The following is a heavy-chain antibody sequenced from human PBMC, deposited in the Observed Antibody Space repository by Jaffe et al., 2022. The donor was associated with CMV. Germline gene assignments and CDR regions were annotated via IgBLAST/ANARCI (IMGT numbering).Heavy chain of an antibody. CDR2: ISYDGSFT. CDR3: AKAIYYDDRDFDS. J-gene: IGHJ4*02. Sequence: QVQLVESGGGVVQPGRSLRLSCAASGFTFISNAMHWVRQAPGRGLEWVAVISYDGSFTDYADSVKGRFTISRDISKNTVYLQMNSLSAEDTAVYYCAKAIYYDDRDFDSWGQGTLVTVSS. CDR1: GFTFISNA. D-gene: IGHD3-22*01. V-gene: IGHV3-30*18.